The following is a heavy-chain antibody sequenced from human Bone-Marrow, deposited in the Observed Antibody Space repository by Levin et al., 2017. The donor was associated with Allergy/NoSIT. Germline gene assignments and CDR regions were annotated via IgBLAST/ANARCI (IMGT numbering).Heavy chain of an antibody. Sequence: GGSLRLSCAASGFTFDNYAMHWVRQAPGKGLEWVSGISWNSASIGYTDSVKGRFTISRDNAKNSLYLQMDSLRAEDTAFYYCAKVGDGYNFPNAASNQYYFDCWGQGTLVTVSS. V-gene: IGHV3-9*01. CDR2: ISWNSASI. J-gene: IGHJ4*02. D-gene: IGHD5-24*01. CDR1: GFTFDNYA. CDR3: AKVGDGYNFPNAASNQYYFDC.